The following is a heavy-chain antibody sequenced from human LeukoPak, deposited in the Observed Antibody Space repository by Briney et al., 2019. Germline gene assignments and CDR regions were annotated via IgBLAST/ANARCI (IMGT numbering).Heavy chain of an antibody. Sequence: SRTLSLTCAISGDSVSSNSAAWNWIRHSPSRGLEWLGRTYYRSKWYNDYAISVKSRITINPDISKNQFSLQLNSVTPEDTAVYYCVREDSYFDNWGQGTLVTVSS. D-gene: IGHD3-22*01. CDR2: TYYRSKWYN. V-gene: IGHV6-1*01. J-gene: IGHJ4*02. CDR3: VREDSYFDN. CDR1: GDSVSSNSAA.